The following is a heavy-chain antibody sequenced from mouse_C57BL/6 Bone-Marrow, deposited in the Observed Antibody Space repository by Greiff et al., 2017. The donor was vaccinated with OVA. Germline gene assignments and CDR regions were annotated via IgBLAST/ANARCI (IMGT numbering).Heavy chain of an antibody. J-gene: IGHJ2*01. CDR3: ARDLGWLMDFDY. CDR2: IHPNSGST. Sequence: QVQLQQPGAELVKPGASVKLSCKASGYTFTSYWMHWVKQRPGQGLEWIGMIHPNSGSTNYHEKFKSKATLTVDKSSSTAYMQLSSLTSEDSAVYYCARDLGWLMDFDYWGQGTTLTVSS. D-gene: IGHD2-3*01. V-gene: IGHV1-64*01. CDR1: GYTFTSYW.